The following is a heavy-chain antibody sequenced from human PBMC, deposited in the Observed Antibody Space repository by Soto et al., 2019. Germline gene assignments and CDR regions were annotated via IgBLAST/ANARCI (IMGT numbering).Heavy chain of an antibody. V-gene: IGHV1-2*02. CDR1: RYIFTAYF. Sequence: ASVEVSCKAPRYIFTAYFMHWVRQAPGQGLEWMGWINPNNGATHYGLSFQGRVTMTRDTSISTAYMELSSLRSDDTAVYYCASHEPGARFDPWGQGTLVTVSS. CDR2: INPNNGAT. J-gene: IGHJ5*02. CDR3: ASHEPGARFDP.